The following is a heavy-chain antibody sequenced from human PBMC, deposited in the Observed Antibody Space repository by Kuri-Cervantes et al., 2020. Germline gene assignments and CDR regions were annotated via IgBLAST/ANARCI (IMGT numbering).Heavy chain of an antibody. CDR3: ARAVGDRDAFDI. CDR2: ISYDGSNK. V-gene: IGHV3-30-3*01. J-gene: IGHJ3*02. D-gene: IGHD2-21*02. Sequence: GESLKISCAASGFTFSSYAIHWVRQAPGKGLEWVAVISYDGSNKYYADSVKGRFTISRDNSKNTLYLQMNSLRAEDTAVYYCARAVGDRDAFDIWGQGTMVTVSS. CDR1: GFTFSSYA.